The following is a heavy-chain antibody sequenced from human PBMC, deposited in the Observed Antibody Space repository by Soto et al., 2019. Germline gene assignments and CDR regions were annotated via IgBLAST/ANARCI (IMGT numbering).Heavy chain of an antibody. D-gene: IGHD2-21*02. J-gene: IGHJ4*02. CDR2: IKRKTHGGTT. CDR3: ITFGDFYVGY. Sequence: GGSLRLSCTASGFSLSNAYMSWVRQAPGTGLEWVGRIKRKTHGGTTDYTAPVKGRFTISRDDSKNTLYLQMNYLKTEDTAVYYCITFGDFYVGYWGPGTQVTVSS. CDR1: GFSLSNAY. V-gene: IGHV3-15*01.